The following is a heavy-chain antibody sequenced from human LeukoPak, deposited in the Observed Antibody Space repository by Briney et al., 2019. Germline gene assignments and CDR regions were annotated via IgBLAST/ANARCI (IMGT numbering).Heavy chain of an antibody. CDR1: GFTFSSYV. V-gene: IGHV3-30*04. J-gene: IGHJ5*02. Sequence: GGSLRLSCAASGFTFSSYVMHWVRQAPGKGLEWVAIISYDGSNEYYADSVKGRFTISRDNARNSLYLQMNSLRADDTPVYYFAREVGATTFVWFDPWGQGTLVTASS. CDR2: ISYDGSNE. CDR3: AREVGATTFVWFDP. D-gene: IGHD1-26*01.